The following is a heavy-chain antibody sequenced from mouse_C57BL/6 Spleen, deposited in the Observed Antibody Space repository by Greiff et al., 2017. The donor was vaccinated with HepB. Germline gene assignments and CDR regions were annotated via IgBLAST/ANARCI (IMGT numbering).Heavy chain of an antibody. CDR3: ARNYGLRGAWFAY. D-gene: IGHD1-1*01. Sequence: VKLMESGPGLVQPSQSLSITCTVSGFSLTSYGVHWVRQSPGKGLEWLGVIWSGGSTDYNAAFISRLSISKDNSKSQVFFKMNSLQADDTAIYYCARNYGLRGAWFAYWGQGTLVTVSA. CDR1: GFSLTSYG. V-gene: IGHV2-2*01. J-gene: IGHJ3*01. CDR2: IWSGGST.